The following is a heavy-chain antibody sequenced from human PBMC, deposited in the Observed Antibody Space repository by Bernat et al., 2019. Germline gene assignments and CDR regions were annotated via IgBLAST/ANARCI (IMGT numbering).Heavy chain of an antibody. V-gene: IGHV3-30*05. Sequence: VQLVESGGGLVQPGRSLRLSCAASGFTFSSYGMHWVRQAPGKGLEWVAVISYDGSNKYYADSVKGRFTISRDNSKNALYLQMNSLRAEDTAVYYCATFNYGDQRVYWGQGTLVTVSS. CDR2: ISYDGSNK. CDR3: ATFNYGDQRVY. J-gene: IGHJ4*02. D-gene: IGHD4-17*01. CDR1: GFTFSSYG.